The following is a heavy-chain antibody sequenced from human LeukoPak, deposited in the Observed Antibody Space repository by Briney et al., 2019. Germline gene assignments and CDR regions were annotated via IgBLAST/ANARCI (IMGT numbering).Heavy chain of an antibody. D-gene: IGHD6-6*01. CDR1: GYSFTGYY. Sequence: GASVKVSCTASGYSFTGYYMHWVRQAPGQGLEWMGWINPNSGGTHYAQKFQGRVTMTRDTSISTAYMELSSLRSDDTAIYYCARGPYSTSPHFDYWGQGTLVTVSS. J-gene: IGHJ4*02. CDR3: ARGPYSTSPHFDY. CDR2: INPNSGGT. V-gene: IGHV1-2*02.